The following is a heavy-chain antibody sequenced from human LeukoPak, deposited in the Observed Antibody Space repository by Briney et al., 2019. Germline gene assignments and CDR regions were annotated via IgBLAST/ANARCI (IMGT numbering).Heavy chain of an antibody. V-gene: IGHV3-7*01. Sequence: PGGSLRLSCAASGFIFSSHWMSWVRQAPGKGLEWVANINLDGNDKNYVDSVKGRFTISRDNAKNSLYLQMNSLRAEDTAMYYCVRSGSYFSKWGQGTLVTVSS. CDR1: GFIFSSHW. D-gene: IGHD1-26*01. J-gene: IGHJ4*02. CDR3: VRSGSYFSK. CDR2: INLDGNDK.